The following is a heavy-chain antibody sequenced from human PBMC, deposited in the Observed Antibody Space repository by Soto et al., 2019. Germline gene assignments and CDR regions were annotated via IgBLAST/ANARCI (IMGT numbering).Heavy chain of an antibody. J-gene: IGHJ1*01. Sequence: ESGGGLVQPGGSLRLSCTASGFTFSSYEMIWVRQAPGKGLEWVSYISNSGSTIYYADSVKGRFTISRDNAKNSLYLQMNSLRAEDTAVYYCARVSQSFIEYFQYWGQGTLVTVSS. CDR1: GFTFSSYE. D-gene: IGHD3-16*02. CDR2: ISNSGSTI. V-gene: IGHV3-48*03. CDR3: ARVSQSFIEYFQY.